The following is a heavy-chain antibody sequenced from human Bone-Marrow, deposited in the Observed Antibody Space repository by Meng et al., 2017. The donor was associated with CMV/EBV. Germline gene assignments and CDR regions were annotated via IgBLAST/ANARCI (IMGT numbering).Heavy chain of an antibody. CDR2: ISYDGNNR. V-gene: IGHV3-30-3*01. J-gene: IGHJ4*02. D-gene: IGHD5-18*01. Sequence: GESLKISCAAAGFNFGSFSMNWVRQAPGKGLEWVAVISYDGNNRYYADSVKGRFSISRDDSKNTLYLQMNSRRAEDTAVYYCARVASGYSYGSTDYWGQGTLVTVSS. CDR3: ARVASGYSYGSTDY. CDR1: GFNFGSFS.